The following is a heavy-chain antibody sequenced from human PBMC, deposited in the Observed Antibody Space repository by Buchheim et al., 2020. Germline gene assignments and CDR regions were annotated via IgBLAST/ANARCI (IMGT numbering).Heavy chain of an antibody. J-gene: IGHJ4*02. V-gene: IGHV4-59*01. CDR3: ARHYGSGTYPLDY. CDR1: GGSISRYY. D-gene: IGHD3-10*01. Sequence: QVQLQESGPGLVKPSETLSLICTVSGGSISRYYWSWVRQPPGKGLEWIGWIYYTGSTKYNPSLKSRVTMSVDTSKNQFSLKLSSVCAADTAVYYCARHYGSGTYPLDYWGQGTL. CDR2: IYYTGST.